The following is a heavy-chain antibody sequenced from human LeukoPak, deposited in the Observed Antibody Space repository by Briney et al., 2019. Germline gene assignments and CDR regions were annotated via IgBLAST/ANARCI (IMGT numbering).Heavy chain of an antibody. CDR1: GFRFSGYE. CDR2: ITSGSTI. Sequence: PGGSLRLSCAASGFRFSGYEVNWVRQAPGKGLEWVSHITSGSTIHYADSVKGRFTISRDNANNSLYLQMNSPRAEDTAVYYCARGFGYWGQGTLVTVSS. CDR3: ARGFGY. V-gene: IGHV3-48*03. J-gene: IGHJ4*02.